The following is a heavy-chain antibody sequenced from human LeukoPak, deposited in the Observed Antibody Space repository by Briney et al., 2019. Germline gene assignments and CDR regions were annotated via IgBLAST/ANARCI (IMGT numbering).Heavy chain of an antibody. V-gene: IGHV3-66*01. CDR1: GFSVSSNY. CDR3: VLTTVTTSIEY. CDR2: TNSGGST. Sequence: PGGSLRLSCTASGFSVSSNYMNWVRQAPGKGLEWVSVTNSGGSTYYADSVKGRFTIPRDNSKNTLYLQMDRLRAEDTAVYYCVLTTVTTSIEYWGQGTLVTVSS. J-gene: IGHJ4*02. D-gene: IGHD4-17*01.